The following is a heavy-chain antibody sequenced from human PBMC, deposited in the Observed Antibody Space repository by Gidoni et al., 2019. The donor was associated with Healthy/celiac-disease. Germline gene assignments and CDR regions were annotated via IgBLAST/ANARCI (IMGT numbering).Heavy chain of an antibody. D-gene: IGHD6-19*01. J-gene: IGHJ4*02. Sequence: QVQLVQSGAEVKKPGASVTVSCKASGYTFTSYGLSWVRQAPGQGLEWMGWISAYNGNTNYAQKLQGRVTMTTDTSTSTAYMELRSLRSDDTAVYYCARDPNLGTAVAGDFADDYWGQGTLVTVSS. CDR3: ARDPNLGTAVAGDFADDY. V-gene: IGHV1-18*01. CDR1: GYTFTSYG. CDR2: ISAYNGNT.